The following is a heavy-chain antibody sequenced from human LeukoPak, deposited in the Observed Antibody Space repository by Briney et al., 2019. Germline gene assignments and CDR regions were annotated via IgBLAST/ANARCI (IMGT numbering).Heavy chain of an antibody. V-gene: IGHV3-7*03. D-gene: IGHD6-13*01. CDR2: IKQDGSEK. CDR3: AKGAGYSSSWYGTDDAFDI. Sequence: PGGSLRLSCAASRFTFSSYWMSWVRRAPGKGLEWVANIKQDGSEKYYVDSVKGRFTISRDNSKNTLYLQMNSLRAEDTAVYYCAKGAGYSSSWYGTDDAFDIWGQGTMVTVSS. CDR1: RFTFSSYW. J-gene: IGHJ3*02.